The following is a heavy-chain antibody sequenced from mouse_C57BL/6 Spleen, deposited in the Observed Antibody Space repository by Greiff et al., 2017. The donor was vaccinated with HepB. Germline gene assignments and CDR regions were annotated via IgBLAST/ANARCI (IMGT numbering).Heavy chain of an antibody. Sequence: EVQLVESGGGLVKPGGSLKLSCAASGFTFSSYAMSWVRQTPEKRLEWVATISDGGSYTYYPDNVKGRFTISRDNAKNNLYLQMSHLKSEDTAMYYCAGYGSSPAWFAYWGQGTLVTVSA. CDR1: GFTFSSYA. D-gene: IGHD1-1*01. CDR2: ISDGGSYT. CDR3: AGYGSSPAWFAY. J-gene: IGHJ3*01. V-gene: IGHV5-4*01.